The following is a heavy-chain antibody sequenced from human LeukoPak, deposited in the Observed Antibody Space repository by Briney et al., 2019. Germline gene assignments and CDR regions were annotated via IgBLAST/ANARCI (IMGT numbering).Heavy chain of an antibody. Sequence: GASVKVSCKASGYTFTSYDINWVRQATGQGLEWMGWMNPNSGNTGYAQKFQGRVTMTRNTSISTAYMELSSLRSEDTAVYYCARVVAAAHYYGMDVWGQGTTVTFSS. J-gene: IGHJ6*02. D-gene: IGHD2-15*01. V-gene: IGHV1-8*01. CDR1: GYTFTSYD. CDR2: MNPNSGNT. CDR3: ARVVAAAHYYGMDV.